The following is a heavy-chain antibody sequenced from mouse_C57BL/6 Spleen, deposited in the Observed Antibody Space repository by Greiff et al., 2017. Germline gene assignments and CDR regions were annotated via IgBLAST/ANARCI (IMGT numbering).Heavy chain of an antibody. CDR1: GFSFNTYA. CDR2: ISSKSNNYAT. D-gene: IGHD4-1*01. V-gene: IGHV10-1*01. J-gene: IGHJ3*01. Sequence: EVMLVESGGGLVQPKGSLKLSCAASGFSFNTYAMNWVRQAPGKGLEWVARISSKSNNYATYYAESVKDRFTISRDDSESMLYLRMNNLKTEDTARYYCVREHWDDAYWGQGTLVTVSA. CDR3: VREHWDDAY.